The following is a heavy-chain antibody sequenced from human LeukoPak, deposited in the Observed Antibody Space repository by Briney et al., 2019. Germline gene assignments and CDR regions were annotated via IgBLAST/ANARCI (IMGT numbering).Heavy chain of an antibody. D-gene: IGHD2-8*01. CDR3: AKIMGTESPLTLRHGMDV. V-gene: IGHV3-23*01. Sequence: GGSLRLSCAASGLTFSNYAMSWVRQAPGKGLECVSSISGSGGGTYYADSVTGRFTISRDNSKNTLYLQGNSLRAEDTAVYYCAKIMGTESPLTLRHGMDVWGQGTTVTVSS. J-gene: IGHJ6*02. CDR1: GLTFSNYA. CDR2: ISGSGGGT.